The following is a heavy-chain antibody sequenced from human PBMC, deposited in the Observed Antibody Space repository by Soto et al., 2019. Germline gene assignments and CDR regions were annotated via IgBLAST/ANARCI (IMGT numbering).Heavy chain of an antibody. D-gene: IGHD2-15*01. V-gene: IGHV3-72*01. Sequence: EVQLVESGGGLVQPGGSLRLSCAASGFTFSDHYMNWVRQAPGKGLEWVGRIRNKANSYTTEYAASVKGRFTISRDDSKNSLYLQMNSLKTEDTAVYYCARDGYWGGGSCYVSWYFDLWGRGTLVTVSS. CDR2: IRNKANSYTT. CDR3: ARDGYWGGGSCYVSWYFDL. CDR1: GFTFSDHY. J-gene: IGHJ2*01.